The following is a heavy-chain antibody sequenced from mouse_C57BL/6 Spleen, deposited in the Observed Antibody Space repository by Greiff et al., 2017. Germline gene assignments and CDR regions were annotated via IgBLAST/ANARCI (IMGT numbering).Heavy chain of an antibody. CDR3: ARSEVGRSLDY. J-gene: IGHJ2*01. Sequence: VPLQQSGAELVKPGASVKLSCNASGYAFSSYWMNWVKQRPGPGLEWIGQIYPGDGGTNSNGTFKGKATLTAETSSSTAYMQLSSLTTEDSAVYFCARSEVGRSLDYWGQGTTLTVSS. V-gene: IGHV1-80*01. CDR1: GYAFSSYW. CDR2: IYPGDGGT. D-gene: IGHD4-1*01.